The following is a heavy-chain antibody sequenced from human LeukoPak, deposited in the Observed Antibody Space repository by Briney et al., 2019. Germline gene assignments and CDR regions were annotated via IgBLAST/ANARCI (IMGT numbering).Heavy chain of an antibody. CDR2: IYYSGST. CDR3: ARREGIAVAPFDY. J-gene: IGHJ4*02. CDR1: GGSISSSSYY. Sequence: SETLSLTCTVSGGSISSSSYYWGWIRQPPGKGLEWIGSIYYSGSTYYNPSLKSRVTISVDTSKNQFSLKLSSVTAADTAVYYCARREGIAVAPFDYWGLGTLVTVSS. D-gene: IGHD6-19*01. V-gene: IGHV4-39*01.